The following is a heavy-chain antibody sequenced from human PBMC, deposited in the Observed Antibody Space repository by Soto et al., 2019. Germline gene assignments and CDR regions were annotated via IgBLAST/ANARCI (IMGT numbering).Heavy chain of an antibody. Sequence: PGGSLRLSCTASGFTFGDYAMSWFRQAPGKGLEWVGFIRSKAYGGTTEYAASVKGRFTISRDDSKSIAYLQMNSLKTEDTAVYYCTRDADGYSYGPTVFDPWGQGTLVTVSS. J-gene: IGHJ5*02. D-gene: IGHD5-18*01. CDR2: IRSKAYGGTT. CDR1: GFTFGDYA. V-gene: IGHV3-49*03. CDR3: TRDADGYSYGPTVFDP.